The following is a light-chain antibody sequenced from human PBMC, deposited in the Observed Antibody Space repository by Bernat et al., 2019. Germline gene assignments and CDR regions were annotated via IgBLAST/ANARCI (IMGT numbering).Light chain of an antibody. CDR1: QSVSSY. CDR3: QHRSNWQWS. Sequence: EIVLTQSPATLSLSPGERATLSCRASQSVSSYLAWYQHKPGQAPRLLIYDTSNRAAGIPARFTGSGSETDFILTITSLEPEDFAVYYCQHRSNWQWSFGPGTRVEIK. J-gene: IGKJ3*01. V-gene: IGKV3D-11*02. CDR2: DTS.